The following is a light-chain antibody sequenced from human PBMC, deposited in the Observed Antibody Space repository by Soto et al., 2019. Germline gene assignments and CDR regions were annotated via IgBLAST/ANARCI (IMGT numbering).Light chain of an antibody. J-gene: IGLJ1*01. Sequence: QSALTQPRSLSGSPGQSVTISCTGTSSDVGGYNYVSWYQQHPGKAPKLMIYDVSKRPSGVPDRFSGSKSGNTASLTISGLQAEDEAESYCCSYAGSSTYGFGTGTKLTVL. CDR3: CSYAGSSTYG. V-gene: IGLV2-11*01. CDR2: DVS. CDR1: SSDVGGYNY.